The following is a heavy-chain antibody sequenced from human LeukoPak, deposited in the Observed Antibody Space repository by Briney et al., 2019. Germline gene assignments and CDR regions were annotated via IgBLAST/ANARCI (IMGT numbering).Heavy chain of an antibody. CDR1: GGSFSGYY. Sequence: SETLSLTCAVYGGSFSGYYWSWIRQPPGKGLEWIGEINHSGSTNYNPSLKSRVTISVDTSKNQFSLKLSSVTAADTAIYYCAPLCEEFCNGGRCYFKNDTDVWGQGTRVTVSS. CDR3: APLCEEFCNGGRCYFKNDTDV. J-gene: IGHJ6*02. D-gene: IGHD2-15*01. V-gene: IGHV4-34*01. CDR2: INHSGST.